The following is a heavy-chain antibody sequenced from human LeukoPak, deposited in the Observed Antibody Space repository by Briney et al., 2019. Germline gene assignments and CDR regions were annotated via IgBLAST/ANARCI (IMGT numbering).Heavy chain of an antibody. Sequence: GGSLRLSCAASGFTFTTYAMSWVRQAPGKGLEWVSATSGSGGNTYYGDSVKGRFTISRDNSKNTLFLQMNTLRAEDTAVYYCAKDLGYCTSTTCHWDYWGQGTLVTVSS. V-gene: IGHV3-23*01. CDR1: GFTFTTYA. CDR3: AKDLGYCTSTTCHWDY. J-gene: IGHJ4*02. CDR2: TSGSGGNT. D-gene: IGHD2/OR15-2a*01.